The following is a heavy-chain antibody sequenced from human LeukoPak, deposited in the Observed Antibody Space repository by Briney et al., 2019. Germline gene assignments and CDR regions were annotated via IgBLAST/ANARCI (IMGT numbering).Heavy chain of an antibody. V-gene: IGHV1-18*01. CDR1: GYTFTSYG. J-gene: IGHJ4*02. Sequence: ASVKVSCKASGYTFTSYGISWVRQAPGQGFEWMGWISAYNGNTNYAQKLQGRVTMTTDTSTSTAYMDLRSLRSDDTAVYYCARGPARRYYYDSSGSFDYWGQGTLVTVSS. CDR2: ISAYNGNT. D-gene: IGHD3-22*01. CDR3: ARGPARRYYYDSSGSFDY.